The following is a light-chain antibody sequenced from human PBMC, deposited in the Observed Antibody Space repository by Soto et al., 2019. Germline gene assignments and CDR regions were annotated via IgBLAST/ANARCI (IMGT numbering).Light chain of an antibody. J-gene: IGKJ1*01. CDR1: QSVSSN. Sequence: EIVMTQSPATLSVSPGERATLSCRASQSVSSNLAWYQQKPGQAPRLLIYGASTRATGIPARFSGSGSGTEFTLTISSLQYEDFAVYYCQQYNNWWTFGQGTKVE. CDR3: QQYNNWWT. V-gene: IGKV3-15*01. CDR2: GAS.